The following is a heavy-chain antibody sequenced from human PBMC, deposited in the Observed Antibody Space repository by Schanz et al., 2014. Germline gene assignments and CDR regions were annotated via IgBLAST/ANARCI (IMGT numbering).Heavy chain of an antibody. Sequence: EVQLLESGGGLIQPGGSLRLSCAASGFIFDSSVMAWVRQAPGKGLEWVSGITGASDHIDYAESVKGRFTISRDNSKNTLYLQMDSLRAEDTAVYFCAKKVPAYNPFDSWGQGTLVTVSS. CDR3: AKKVPAYNPFDS. CDR1: GFIFDSSV. V-gene: IGHV3-23*01. J-gene: IGHJ4*02. CDR2: ITGASDHI. D-gene: IGHD1-1*01.